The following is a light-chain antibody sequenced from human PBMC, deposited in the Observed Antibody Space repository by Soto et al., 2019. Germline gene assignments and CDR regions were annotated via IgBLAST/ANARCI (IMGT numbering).Light chain of an antibody. CDR2: GAS. Sequence: ETVMTQSPATLSMSPGERVTLSCRASQSVSNNVAWYQQKPGQAPRLLIYGASTRTTGIPPRFSGSGYATEFTLTISSLQTEDFAVYYCQQYNYRPPYTFGQGTKLEMK. CDR3: QQYNYRPPYT. CDR1: QSVSNN. J-gene: IGKJ2*01. V-gene: IGKV3-15*01.